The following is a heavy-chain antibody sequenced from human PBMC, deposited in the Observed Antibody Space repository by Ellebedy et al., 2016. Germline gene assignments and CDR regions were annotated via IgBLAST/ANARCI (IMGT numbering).Heavy chain of an antibody. V-gene: IGHV1-2*02. CDR3: ARVGPWYNYMDV. Sequence: ASVKVSCXASGYTFTGYYMHWVRQAPGQGLEWMGWINPNSGGTNYAQKFQGRVTMTRNTSISTAYMELSSLRSEDTAVYYCARVGPWYNYMDVWGKGTTVTVSS. J-gene: IGHJ6*03. D-gene: IGHD1-14*01. CDR2: INPNSGGT. CDR1: GYTFTGYY.